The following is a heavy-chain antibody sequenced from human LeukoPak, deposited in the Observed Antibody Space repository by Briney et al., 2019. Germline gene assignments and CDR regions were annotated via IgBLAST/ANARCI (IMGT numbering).Heavy chain of an antibody. V-gene: IGHV1-2*02. CDR1: GYTFTGYY. Sequence: ASAKVSRKASGYTFTGYYMHWVRQAPGQGLEWMGWINPNSGGTNYAQKFQGRVTMTRDTSISTAYMELSRLRSDDTAVYYCARAAWGRQQLVQWGFDYWGQGTLVTVSS. D-gene: IGHD6-13*01. CDR3: ARAAWGRQQLVQWGFDY. J-gene: IGHJ4*02. CDR2: INPNSGGT.